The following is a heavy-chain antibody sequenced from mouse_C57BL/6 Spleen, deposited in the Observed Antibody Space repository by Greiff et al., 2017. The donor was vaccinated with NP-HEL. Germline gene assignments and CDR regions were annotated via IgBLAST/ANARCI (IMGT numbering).Heavy chain of an antibody. CDR1: GYTFTSYW. CDR3: AQGAYYYGSRYAMGY. V-gene: IGHV1-59*01. CDR2: IDPSDSYT. D-gene: IGHD1-1*01. Sequence: VQLQQPGAELVRPGTSVKLSCKASGYTFTSYWMHWVKQRPGQGLEWIGVIDPSDSYTNYNQKFKGKATLTVDTSSSTAYMQLSSLTSEDSAVYYRAQGAYYYGSRYAMGYWGQGTSVTVYS. J-gene: IGHJ4*01.